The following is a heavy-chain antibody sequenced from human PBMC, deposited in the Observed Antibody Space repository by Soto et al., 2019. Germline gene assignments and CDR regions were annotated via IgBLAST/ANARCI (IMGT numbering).Heavy chain of an antibody. J-gene: IGHJ4*02. Sequence: QVQLQESGPGLVKPSQTLSLTCTVSGGSISSGGYYWSWIRQHPGKGLEWIGYIYYSGSTYYNPSLQSRVTISVDTSKNQFTLNLSSVTAADTAVYYCARAQGRVKGIVVVPAARYYFDYWGQGTLVTVSS. D-gene: IGHD2-2*01. V-gene: IGHV4-31*03. CDR3: ARAQGRVKGIVVVPAARYYFDY. CDR1: GGSISSGGYY. CDR2: IYYSGST.